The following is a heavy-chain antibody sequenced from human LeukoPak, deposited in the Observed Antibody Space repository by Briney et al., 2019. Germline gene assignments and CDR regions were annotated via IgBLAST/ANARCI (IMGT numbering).Heavy chain of an antibody. CDR3: ARGPAYCGGDCSQHYSYFYGMDV. CDR1: GFIFSDHY. Sequence: PGGSLRLSCAASGFIFSDHYMDWVRQAPGKGLEWVGRTRNKANSYTTEYAASVKGRFTISRDDSKNSLYLQMHSLKTEDTAVYYCARGPAYCGGDCSQHYSYFYGMDVWGQGTTVTVSS. CDR2: TRNKANSYTT. J-gene: IGHJ6*02. V-gene: IGHV3-72*01. D-gene: IGHD2-21*02.